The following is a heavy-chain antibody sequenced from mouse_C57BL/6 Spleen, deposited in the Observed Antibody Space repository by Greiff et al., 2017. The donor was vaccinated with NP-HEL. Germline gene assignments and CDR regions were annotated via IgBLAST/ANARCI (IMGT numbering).Heavy chain of an antibody. Sequence: VMLVESGPELVKPGASVKISCKASGYAFSSSWMNWVKQRPGKGLEWIGRIYPGDGDTNYNGKFKGKATLTADKSSSTAYMQLSSLTSEDSAVYFCARRGNYGSSSMDYWGQGTSVTVSS. D-gene: IGHD1-1*01. CDR1: GYAFSSSW. CDR2: IYPGDGDT. J-gene: IGHJ4*01. V-gene: IGHV1-82*01. CDR3: ARRGNYGSSSMDY.